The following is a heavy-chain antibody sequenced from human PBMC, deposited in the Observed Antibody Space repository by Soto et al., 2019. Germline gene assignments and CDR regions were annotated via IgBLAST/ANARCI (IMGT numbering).Heavy chain of an antibody. CDR2: LYDVDGT. J-gene: IGHJ3*02. D-gene: IGHD1-26*01. CDR1: GLTVSGKKY. Sequence: GGSLRLSCAAFGLTVSGKKYMAWVRQAPGRGLEWVSGLYDVDGTYYADSVKGRFTVSSDSSKSIVYLQMNSLRPDDTAIYYCASWLLREHAHDIWGVGTTVTVSS. CDR3: ASWLLREHAHDI. V-gene: IGHV3-53*01.